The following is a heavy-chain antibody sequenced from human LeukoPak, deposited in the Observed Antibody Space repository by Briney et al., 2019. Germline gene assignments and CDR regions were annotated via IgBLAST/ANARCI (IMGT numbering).Heavy chain of an antibody. CDR1: GYTFTVYS. Sequence: ASVKVSCKASGYTFTVYSMHWVRQAPGQGLEWMGWINPNSGGTNYARKFQGRVTMTRDTSISTAYMELSRLRSDDTAVYYCARVSAYRHYDILTPPYYYYYMDVWGKGTTVTVSS. D-gene: IGHD3-9*01. V-gene: IGHV1-2*02. CDR3: ARVSAYRHYDILTPPYYYYYMDV. J-gene: IGHJ6*03. CDR2: INPNSGGT.